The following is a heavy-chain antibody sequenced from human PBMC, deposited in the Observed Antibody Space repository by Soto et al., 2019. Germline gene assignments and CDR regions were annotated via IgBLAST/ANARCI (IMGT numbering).Heavy chain of an antibody. J-gene: IGHJ5*02. CDR3: ARSEGWYAIHA. V-gene: IGHV4-4*02. CDR2: VFHTGTT. CDR1: GDSVRSPYY. Sequence: QVQLQESGPGLVKPSGTLSLTCAVSGDSVRSPYYWCWVRQSPGKGLEWIGEVFHTGTTSYNPSLRSRVTISMDKSINQFSLELTSATAADSAVYYCARSEGWYAIHAWGPGTLVIVSS. D-gene: IGHD6-13*01.